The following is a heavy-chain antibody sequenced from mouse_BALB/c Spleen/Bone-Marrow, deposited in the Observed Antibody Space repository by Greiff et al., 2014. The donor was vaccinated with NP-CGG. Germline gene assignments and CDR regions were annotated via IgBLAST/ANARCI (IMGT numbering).Heavy chain of an antibody. CDR3: ARERNWADY. Sequence: QVQLQQSGAELVRPGSSVKISCKAYGYAFSSYWMNWVKQRPGQGLEWIGQIYPGDGDTNYNGKFKGKATLTADKSSSTAYMQLSSLTSKDSAVYFCARERNWADYWGQGTTLTVSS. D-gene: IGHD4-1*01. CDR1: GYAFSSYW. J-gene: IGHJ2*01. V-gene: IGHV1-80*01. CDR2: IYPGDGDT.